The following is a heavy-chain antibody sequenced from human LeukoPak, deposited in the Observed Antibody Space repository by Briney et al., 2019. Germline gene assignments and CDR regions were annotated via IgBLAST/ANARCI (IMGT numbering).Heavy chain of an antibody. CDR2: INHSGST. CDR3: ARGRSYSYGYHYYYYMDV. V-gene: IGHV4-34*01. D-gene: IGHD5-18*01. CDR1: GGSFSGYY. Sequence: PSETLSLTCAVYGGSFSGYYWGWIRQPPGKGLEWIGEINHSGSTNYNPSLKSRVTISVDTSKNQFSLKLSSVTAADTAVYYCARGRSYSYGYHYYYYMDVWGKGTTVTVSS. J-gene: IGHJ6*03.